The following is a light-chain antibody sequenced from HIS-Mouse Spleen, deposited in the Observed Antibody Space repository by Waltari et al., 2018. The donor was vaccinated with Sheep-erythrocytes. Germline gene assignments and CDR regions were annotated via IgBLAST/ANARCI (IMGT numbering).Light chain of an antibody. V-gene: IGLV2-14*03. J-gene: IGLJ2*01. CDR1: SSYAGCSNY. Sequence: QSALTQPASVSGSPGQSITISCTGPSSYAGCSNYVPRYQQHPGKAPKLMIYDVSNRPSGVSNRVSGSKSGNTASLTISGLQAEDEADYYCSSYTSSSTVVFGGGTKLTVL. CDR3: SSYTSSSTVV. CDR2: DVS.